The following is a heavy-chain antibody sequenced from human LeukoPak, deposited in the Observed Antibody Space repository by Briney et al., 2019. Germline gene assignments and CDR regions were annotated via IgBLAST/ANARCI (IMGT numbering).Heavy chain of an antibody. V-gene: IGHV4-30-4*01. J-gene: IGHJ4*02. CDR1: GGSISSGDYY. CDR2: IYYSGST. Sequence: SSQTLSLTCTVSGGSISSGDYYWSWIRQPPGKGLEWIGYIYYSGSTYYNPSLKSRVTISVDTSKNQFSLKLSSVTAADTAVYYCARVDYDSSGYYPYYFDYWGQGTLVTVSS. CDR3: ARVDYDSSGYYPYYFDY. D-gene: IGHD3-22*01.